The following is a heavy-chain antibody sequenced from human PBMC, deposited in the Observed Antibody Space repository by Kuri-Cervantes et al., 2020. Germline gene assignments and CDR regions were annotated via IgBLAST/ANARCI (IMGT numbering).Heavy chain of an antibody. CDR3: AGYSSGWRYYYYGMDV. J-gene: IGHJ6*02. Sequence: GSLRLSCTVSGGSISSYYWSWIRQPPGKGLEWIGYIYYSGSTNYNPSLKSRVTISVDTSKNQFSLKLSSVTAADTAVYYCAGYSSGWRYYYYGMDVWGQGTTVTDSS. CDR2: IYYSGST. CDR1: GGSISSYY. V-gene: IGHV4-59*01. D-gene: IGHD6-19*01.